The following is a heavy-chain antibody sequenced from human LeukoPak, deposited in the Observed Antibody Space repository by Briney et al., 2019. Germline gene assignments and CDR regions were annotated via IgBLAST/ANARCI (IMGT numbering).Heavy chain of an antibody. CDR1: GGSISSSSYY. J-gene: IGHJ4*02. D-gene: IGHD3-10*01. Sequence: SETLSLTCTVSGGSISSSSYYWGWIRQPPGKGLEWIGSIYYSGSTYSNPSLKSRVTISVDTSKNQFSLELSSVTAADTAVYYCARRSGRSASFGGWGQGTMVTVSS. CDR2: IYYSGST. V-gene: IGHV4-39*01. CDR3: ARRSGRSASFGG.